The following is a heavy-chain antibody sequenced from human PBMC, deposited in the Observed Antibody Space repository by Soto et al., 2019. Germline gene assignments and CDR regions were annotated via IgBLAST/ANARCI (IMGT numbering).Heavy chain of an antibody. J-gene: IGHJ4*02. CDR3: ANDGRRLPMDY. CDR2: ISYDGSKK. V-gene: IGHV3-30*18. Sequence: VGSPRLSCAASGFTFSSYGMHWARRAPGKGLEWVAVISYDGSKKYYAESVKGRFTISRDNSKNTLYLQMNSLRAEDTAVYYCANDGRRLPMDYWGLGTLVTVSS. CDR1: GFTFSSYG. D-gene: IGHD6-25*01.